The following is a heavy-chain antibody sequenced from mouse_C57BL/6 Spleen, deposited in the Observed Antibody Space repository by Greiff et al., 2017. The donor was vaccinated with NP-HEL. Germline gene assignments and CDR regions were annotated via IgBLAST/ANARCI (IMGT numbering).Heavy chain of an antibody. V-gene: IGHV1-69*01. CDR2: IDPSDSYT. CDR1: GYTFTSYW. Sequence: QVQLQQPGAELVMPGASVKLSCKASGYTFTSYWMHWVKQRPGQGLEWIGEIDPSDSYTNYNQKFKGKSTLTVDKSSSTAYMQLSSLTSEDSADYYCARSPLNSTGAMDYWGQGTSVTVSS. D-gene: IGHD4-1*02. J-gene: IGHJ4*01. CDR3: ARSPLNSTGAMDY.